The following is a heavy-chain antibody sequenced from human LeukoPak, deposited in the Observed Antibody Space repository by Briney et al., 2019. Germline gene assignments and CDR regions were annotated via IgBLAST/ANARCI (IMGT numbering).Heavy chain of an antibody. V-gene: IGHV4-34*01. Sequence: SETLSLTCAVYGGSFSGYYWSWIRQPPGKGLEWIGEINHSGSTNYNPSLKSRVTISVDTSKNQFSLKLSSVTAADTAVYYCARDSGSGSYYNAARYGMDVWGQGTTVTVSS. D-gene: IGHD3-10*01. CDR2: INHSGST. CDR1: GGSFSGYY. CDR3: ARDSGSGSYYNAARYGMDV. J-gene: IGHJ6*02.